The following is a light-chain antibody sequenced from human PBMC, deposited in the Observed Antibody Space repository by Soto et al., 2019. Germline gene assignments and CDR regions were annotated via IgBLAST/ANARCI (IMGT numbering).Light chain of an antibody. CDR3: SSYTTSVTYV. J-gene: IGLJ1*01. CDR2: DVS. Sequence: QSVLTQPASVSGSPGQSITISCTGTSSDVGGYNSVSWYQQHPGKAPKLIIYDVSTRPSGISDRFSGSKSGNTASLTISGLQAEDESDYYCSSYTTSVTYVFGTGTKVTVL. CDR1: SSDVGGYNS. V-gene: IGLV2-14*01.